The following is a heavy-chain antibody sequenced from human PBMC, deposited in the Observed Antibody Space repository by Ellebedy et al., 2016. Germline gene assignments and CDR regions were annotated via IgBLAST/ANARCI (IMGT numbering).Heavy chain of an antibody. J-gene: IGHJ4*02. Sequence: GGSLRLXXAASGFTFSSYSMNWVRQAPGKGLEWVSSISSSSSYIYYADSVKGRFTISRDNAKNSLYLQMNSLRAEDTALYYCAKDKSSSSDYYFDYWGQGTLVTVSS. V-gene: IGHV3-21*04. CDR2: ISSSSSYI. D-gene: IGHD6-6*01. CDR3: AKDKSSSSDYYFDY. CDR1: GFTFSSYS.